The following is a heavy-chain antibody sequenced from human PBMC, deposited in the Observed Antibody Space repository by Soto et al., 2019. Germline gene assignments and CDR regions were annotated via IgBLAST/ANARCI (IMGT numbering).Heavy chain of an antibody. Sequence: SETLSLTCTVSGGSISSDSYSWNWIRQPPGKGLEWIGSIFYSGSTFYNPSLKSRVTISVDTSKNQFSLRLTSVTAADTAVYYCARRGSGYERYHDYWGQGTLVTVSS. J-gene: IGHJ4*02. D-gene: IGHD5-12*01. V-gene: IGHV4-39*01. CDR2: IFYSGST. CDR1: GGSISSDSYS. CDR3: ARRGSGYERYHDY.